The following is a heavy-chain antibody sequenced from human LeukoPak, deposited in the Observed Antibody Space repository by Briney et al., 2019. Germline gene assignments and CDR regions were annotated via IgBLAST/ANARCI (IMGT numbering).Heavy chain of an antibody. Sequence: DPVKVSCKASGYTFSTYRIIWVRQDPGQGLEWMGWISVYNGNTNYAQKLQGRVTMTTDTSTSTAYMELRSLRSDDTALYYCARGSSAWSFDYWGQGTLVTVSS. J-gene: IGHJ4*02. CDR3: ARGSSAWSFDY. V-gene: IGHV1-18*01. CDR2: ISVYNGNT. D-gene: IGHD6-13*01. CDR1: GYTFSTYR.